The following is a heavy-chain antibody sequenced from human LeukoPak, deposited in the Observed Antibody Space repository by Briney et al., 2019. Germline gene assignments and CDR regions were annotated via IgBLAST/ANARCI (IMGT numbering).Heavy chain of an antibody. V-gene: IGHV4-59*01. D-gene: IGHD4/OR15-4a*01. CDR2: IFYSGST. J-gene: IGHJ4*02. Sequence: PSETLSLTCTVSGGSISSYYWSWIRQPAGKGLEWIGYIFYSGSTNYNPSLKSRVTISEDTSKNQFSLKLRSVTAADTAVYYCARLDYGDNHDGDYWGQGTLVTVSS. CDR1: GGSISSYY. CDR3: ARLDYGDNHDGDY.